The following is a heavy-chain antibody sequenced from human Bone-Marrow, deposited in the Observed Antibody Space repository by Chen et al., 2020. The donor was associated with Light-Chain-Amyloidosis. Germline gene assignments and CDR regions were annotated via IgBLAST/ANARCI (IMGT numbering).Heavy chain of an antibody. D-gene: IGHD5-12*01. V-gene: IGHV5-51*01. J-gene: IGHJ4*02. Sequence: EVQLEQSGPEVKKPGESLKISWKGSGYTSPNYWIGWVRQMPGKGLSWLGVIYSDDSDARYSPSFVCPVTISAETSNTTAYLQWRSLKASDTAMYYCARRRDGYNFDYWGQGPLVTVSS. CDR2: IYSDDSDA. CDR1: GYTSPNYW. CDR3: ARRRDGYNFDY.